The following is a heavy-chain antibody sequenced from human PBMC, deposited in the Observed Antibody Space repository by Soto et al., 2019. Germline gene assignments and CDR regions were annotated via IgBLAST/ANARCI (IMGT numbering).Heavy chain of an antibody. D-gene: IGHD3-3*01. CDR1: GFTFSSYA. J-gene: IGHJ6*02. CDR2: ISGSGGST. CDR3: AKVCYYDFWSGYYGMDV. V-gene: IGHV3-23*01. Sequence: GSLRLSCAASGFTFSSYAMSWVRQAPGKGLEWVSAISGSGGSTYYADSVKGRFTISRDNSKNTLYLQMNSLRAEDTAVYYCAKVCYYDFWSGYYGMDVWGQGTTVTVSS.